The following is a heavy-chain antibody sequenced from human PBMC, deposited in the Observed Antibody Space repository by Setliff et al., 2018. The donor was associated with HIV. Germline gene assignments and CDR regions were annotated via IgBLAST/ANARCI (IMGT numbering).Heavy chain of an antibody. J-gene: IGHJ3*01. CDR1: GYTFTSYA. V-gene: IGHV1-18*01. CDR3: ARGGGSFWGRDPTALDL. CDR2: ISAYNGNT. D-gene: IGHD1-26*01. Sequence: ASVKVSCKASGYTFTSYAMHWVRQAPGQRLEWMGWISAYNGNTNYAQKLQGRVTMTTDTSTGTAYMELRSLRSGDTAVYYCARGGGSFWGRDPTALDLWGHGTMVTVSS.